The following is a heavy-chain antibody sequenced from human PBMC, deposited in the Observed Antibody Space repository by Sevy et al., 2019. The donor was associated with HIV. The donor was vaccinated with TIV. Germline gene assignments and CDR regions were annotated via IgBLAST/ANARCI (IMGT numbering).Heavy chain of an antibody. CDR3: ARDSYCSSTSCYSYYYYGMDV. D-gene: IGHD2-2*01. J-gene: IGHJ6*02. CDR1: GGSISSGDYY. V-gene: IGHV4-30-4*01. CDR2: IYYSGST. Sequence: SETLSLTCTVSGGSISSGDYYWSWIRQSPGKGLEWIGYIYYSGSTYYNPSLKSRVTISVDTSKNQFSLKLSSVTAADTAVYYCARDSYCSSTSCYSYYYYGMDVWGQGTTVTVSS.